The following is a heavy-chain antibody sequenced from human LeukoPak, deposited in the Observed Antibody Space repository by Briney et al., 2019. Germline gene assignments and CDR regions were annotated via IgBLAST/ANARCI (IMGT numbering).Heavy chain of an antibody. J-gene: IGHJ6*03. CDR1: GGSIDSGDYY. CDR2: IHYSGNT. Sequence: NSSETLSLTCTVSGGSIDSGDYYWGWVRQPPGKGLECIASIHYSGNTYYDPSLKSRVTLSVDASKNQFSLKLSSVTAADTAVYYCARGLRDEERHYGYYYMDVWGKGTTVTVSS. CDR3: ARGLRDEERHYGYYYMDV. V-gene: IGHV4-39*07. D-gene: IGHD3-22*01.